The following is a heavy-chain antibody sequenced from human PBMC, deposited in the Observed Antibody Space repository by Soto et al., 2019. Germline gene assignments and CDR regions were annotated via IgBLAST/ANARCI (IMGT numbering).Heavy chain of an antibody. J-gene: IGHJ4*02. Sequence: GGSLRLSCSASWFTFSDSAMHWVRPASGKGLEWVGRSRSKANSYATADPAAVKGRFTISRDESRNTGYLQMNSLKTEDTDIYYCTRHQSGSYPPGDDWGQGTMVTVSS. CDR3: TRHQSGSYPPGDD. CDR1: WFTFSDSA. D-gene: IGHD1-26*01. CDR2: SRSKANSYAT. V-gene: IGHV3-73*01.